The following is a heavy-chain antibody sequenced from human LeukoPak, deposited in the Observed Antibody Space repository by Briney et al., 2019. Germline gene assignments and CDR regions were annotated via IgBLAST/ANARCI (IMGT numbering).Heavy chain of an antibody. CDR2: ISGSGGST. CDR3: AKDFQYGDHLFDY. CDR1: GFTFSSYA. Sequence: PGGSLRLSCAASGFTFSSYAMSWVRQAPGKGLEWVSAISGSGGSTYYADSVKGRFTISRDNSKSTLYLQMNSLRAEDTAVYYCAKDFQYGDHLFDYWGQGTLVTVSS. D-gene: IGHD4-17*01. J-gene: IGHJ4*02. V-gene: IGHV3-23*01.